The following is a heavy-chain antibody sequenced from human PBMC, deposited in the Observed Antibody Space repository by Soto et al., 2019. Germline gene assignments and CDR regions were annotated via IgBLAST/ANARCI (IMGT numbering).Heavy chain of an antibody. J-gene: IGHJ4*02. CDR2: IYYSVST. D-gene: IGHD2-15*01. CDR1: GSSISSGYY. Sequence: PSETLSLTFAVSGSSISSGYYWGCLGRPPGKGLEWIGSIYYSVSTYYNPSLKSRVTISVDTSKNQFSLKLSSVTAADTAVYYCALVVVAARRSQPFDYWGQGTLVTVSS. V-gene: IGHV4-38-2*01. CDR3: ALVVVAARRSQPFDY.